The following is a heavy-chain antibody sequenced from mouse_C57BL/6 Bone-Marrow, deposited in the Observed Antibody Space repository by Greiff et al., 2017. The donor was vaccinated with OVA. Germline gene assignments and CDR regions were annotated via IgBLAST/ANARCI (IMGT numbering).Heavy chain of an antibody. CDR1: GFNIKDDY. CDR2: IDPENGDT. J-gene: IGHJ3*01. Sequence: VQLQQSGAELVRPGASVKLSCTASGFNIKDDYMHWVKQRPEQGLEWIGWIDPENGDTEYASKFQGKATITADTSSNTAYLQLSSLTSEDTAVYYCTTTEYGFAYWGQGTLVTVSA. CDR3: TTTEYGFAY. V-gene: IGHV14-4*01. D-gene: IGHD5-1*01.